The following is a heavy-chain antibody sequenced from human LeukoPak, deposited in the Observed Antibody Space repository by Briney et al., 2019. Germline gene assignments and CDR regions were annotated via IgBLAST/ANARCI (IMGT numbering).Heavy chain of an antibody. Sequence: SETLSLTCTVSGGSISSGSYYWSWIRQPAGKGLEWIGRIYTSGSTNYNPSLKSRVTISVDTSKNQFSLKLSSVTAADTAVYYCARRGYSSSMDVWGKGTTVTVSS. CDR2: IYTSGST. J-gene: IGHJ6*03. V-gene: IGHV4-61*02. D-gene: IGHD6-13*01. CDR1: GGSISSGSYY. CDR3: ARRGYSSSMDV.